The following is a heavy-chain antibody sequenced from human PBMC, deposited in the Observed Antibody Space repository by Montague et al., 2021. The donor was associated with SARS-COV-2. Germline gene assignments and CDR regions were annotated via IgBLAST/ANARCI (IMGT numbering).Heavy chain of an antibody. V-gene: IGHV4-39*07. CDR2: IYYSGST. J-gene: IGHJ6*02. CDR1: GGSISSSSYY. D-gene: IGHD3-9*01. CDR3: ARAFSLTGSNPGDPRYYYYYGMDV. Sequence: SETLSLTCTVSGGSISSSSYYWGWIRQPPGKGLEWIGSIYYSGSTYYNPSLKSRVTISVDTSKNQFSLKLSSVTAADTAVYYCARAFSLTGSNPGDPRYYYYYGMDVWGQGTTVTVSS.